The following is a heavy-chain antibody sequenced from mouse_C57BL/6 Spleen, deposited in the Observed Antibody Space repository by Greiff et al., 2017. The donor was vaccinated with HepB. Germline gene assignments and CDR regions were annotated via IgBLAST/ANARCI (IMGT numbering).Heavy chain of an antibody. J-gene: IGHJ2*01. D-gene: IGHD1-1*01. CDR3: TSYYYGSLYFDY. V-gene: IGHV1-15*01. CDR2: IDPETGGT. CDR1: GYTFTDYE. Sequence: VQLQQSGAELVRPGASVTLSCKASGYTFTDYEMHWVKQTPVHGLEWIGAIDPETGGTAYNQKFKGKAILTADKSSSTAYMELRSLTSEDSAVYYCTSYYYGSLYFDYWGQGTTLTVSS.